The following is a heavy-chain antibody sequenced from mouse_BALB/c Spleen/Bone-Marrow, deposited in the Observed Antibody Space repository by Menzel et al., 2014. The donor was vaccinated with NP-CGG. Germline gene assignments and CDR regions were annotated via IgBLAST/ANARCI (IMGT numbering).Heavy chain of an antibody. Sequence: EVQLVESGAELVKPGASVKLSCIASGFNIRDTYMHWVKQRPEQGLEWIGRIDPANGNTKYDPKFQGEATITADTSSNTAYLQRSSLAAEDTAVYYCASYYYGSHGFAYWGQGTLVTVSA. V-gene: IGHV14-3*02. CDR2: IDPANGNT. D-gene: IGHD1-1*01. CDR3: ASYYYGSHGFAY. J-gene: IGHJ3*01. CDR1: GFNIRDTY.